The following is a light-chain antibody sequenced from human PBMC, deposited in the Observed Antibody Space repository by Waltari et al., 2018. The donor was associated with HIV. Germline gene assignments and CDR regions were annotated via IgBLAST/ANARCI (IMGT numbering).Light chain of an antibody. CDR3: ATWDRSLSRVI. CDR2: DNN. J-gene: IGLJ2*01. Sequence: QSVLTQPPSVSAAPRQKVTISCSGTSSNIGNNFVSWYQQLPGTAPKLLIYDNNKRHSGIPDRFSGSKSGTSATLGITGLQTGDEADYFCATWDRSLSRVIFGGGTRLTVL. CDR1: SSNIGNNF. V-gene: IGLV1-51*01.